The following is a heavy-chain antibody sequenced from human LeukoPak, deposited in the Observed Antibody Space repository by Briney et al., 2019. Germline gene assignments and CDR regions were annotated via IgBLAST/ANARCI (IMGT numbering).Heavy chain of an antibody. V-gene: IGHV4-61*01. CDR3: ARETYCSGGSCYSHYFDY. CDR2: IYYSGST. D-gene: IGHD2-15*01. CDR1: GGSVSSGSYY. J-gene: IGHJ4*02. Sequence: PSETLSLNCTVSGGSVSSGSYYWSWIRQPPGKGLEWIGYIYYSGSTNYNPSLKSRVTISVDTSKNQFSLKLSSVTAADTAVYYCARETYCSGGSCYSHYFDYWGQGTLVTVSS.